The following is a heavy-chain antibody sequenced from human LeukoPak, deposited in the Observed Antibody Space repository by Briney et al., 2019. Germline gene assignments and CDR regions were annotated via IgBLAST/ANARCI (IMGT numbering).Heavy chain of an antibody. J-gene: IGHJ4*02. D-gene: IGHD3-3*01. CDR3: ARAGVTIFGVVIHLGHYFDY. Sequence: PGGSLRLSCAASGFTFGSYSMNWVRQAPGKGLEWVSYISSSSSTIYYADSVKGRFTISRDNAKNSLYLQMNSLRAEDTAVYYCARAGVTIFGVVIHLGHYFDYWGQGTLVTVSS. CDR2: ISSSSSTI. V-gene: IGHV3-48*01. CDR1: GFTFGSYS.